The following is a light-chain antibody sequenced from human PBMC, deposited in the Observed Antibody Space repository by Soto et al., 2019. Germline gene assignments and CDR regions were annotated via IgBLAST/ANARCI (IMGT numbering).Light chain of an antibody. CDR3: SSYTSSSTLI. Sequence: QSVLTQPASVSGSPGQSITISCTATTSDVGVYNYVAWYQQYPGKAPKLIIYEVINRPSGVSNRFSGSKSANTASLIISGLQAEDEADYYCSSYTSSSTLIFGGGTQLTVL. V-gene: IGLV2-14*01. CDR2: EVI. CDR1: TSDVGVYNY. J-gene: IGLJ2*01.